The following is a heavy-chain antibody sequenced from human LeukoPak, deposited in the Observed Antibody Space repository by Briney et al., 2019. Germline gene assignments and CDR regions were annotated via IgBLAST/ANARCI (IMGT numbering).Heavy chain of an antibody. J-gene: IGHJ4*02. D-gene: IGHD6-13*01. CDR1: GFTFSSYA. CDR2: ISANGDTT. Sequence: GGSLRLSCAASGFTFSSYAMSWDRQAPGKGLEGVSGISANGDTTKYADSVKGRFTISRDNAKNTVLLQMNSLRADDTAVYYCAKEGRIAAGTGDYFDYWGQGTLVTVSS. CDR3: AKEGRIAAGTGDYFDY. V-gene: IGHV3-23*01.